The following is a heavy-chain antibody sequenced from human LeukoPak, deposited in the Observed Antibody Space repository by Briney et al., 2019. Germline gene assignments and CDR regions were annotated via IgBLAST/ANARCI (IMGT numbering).Heavy chain of an antibody. J-gene: IGHJ3*02. CDR1: GYTFTGYY. V-gene: IGHV1-2*02. D-gene: IGHD2-21*01. CDR2: INPNSGGT. Sequence: VASVKVSCKASGYTFTGYYMHWVRQAPGQGLEWMGWINPNSGGTNYAQKFQGRVTMTRDTSISTAYMELSRLRSDDTAVYYCAREITRSRGGDCYPDAFDIWGQGTLVTVSS. CDR3: AREITRSRGGDCYPDAFDI.